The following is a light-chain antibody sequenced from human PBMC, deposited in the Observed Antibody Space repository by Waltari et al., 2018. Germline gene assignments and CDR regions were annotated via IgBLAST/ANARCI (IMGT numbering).Light chain of an antibody. Sequence: SNELTQPPSVSVSPGQTARITCSGAPLAKHHAYWYQQKTGQAPMLVIYQDSERSSGIPERFSGSSSGTTVTLIISGVQTEDEADYYCQSVDNSGSLFGGGTKLTVL. CDR1: PLAKHH. J-gene: IGLJ2*01. CDR3: QSVDNSGSL. CDR2: QDS. V-gene: IGLV3-25*03.